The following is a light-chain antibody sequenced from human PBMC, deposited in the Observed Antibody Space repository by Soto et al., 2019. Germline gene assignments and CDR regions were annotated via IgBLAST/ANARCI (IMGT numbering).Light chain of an antibody. V-gene: IGKV3-15*01. Sequence: EIVLTQSPGTLSLSPGERATLSCRASQSVSNRYLAWYQQKPGQAPRLLIYDASTRATGIPARFSGSGSGTEFTLTISSLQSEDFAVYYCQQFNNWPRTFGQGTKVDI. CDR1: QSVSNRY. CDR3: QQFNNWPRT. J-gene: IGKJ1*01. CDR2: DAS.